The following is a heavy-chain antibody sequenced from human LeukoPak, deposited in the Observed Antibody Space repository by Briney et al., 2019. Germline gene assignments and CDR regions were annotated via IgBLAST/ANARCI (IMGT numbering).Heavy chain of an antibody. V-gene: IGHV1-69*04. D-gene: IGHD6-13*01. Sequence: SVKVSCKASGGTFSSYAISWVRQAPGQGLEWMGRIIPIFGIANYAQKFQGRVTITADKSTSTAYKELSSLRSEDTAVYYCARGGQQLVPGFDPWGQGTLVTVSS. J-gene: IGHJ5*02. CDR2: IIPIFGIA. CDR1: GGTFSSYA. CDR3: ARGGQQLVPGFDP.